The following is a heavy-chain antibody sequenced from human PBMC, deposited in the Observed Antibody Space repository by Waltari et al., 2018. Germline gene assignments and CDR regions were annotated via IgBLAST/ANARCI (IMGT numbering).Heavy chain of an antibody. CDR3: ARGLSLWFGDQADAFDI. Sequence: EVQLVESGGGLVQPGGSLRLSCAASGFTFSSYSMNWVRQAPGKGLEWVSYISSSSSTIYYADSVKGRFTISRDNAKNSRYLQMNSLRAEDTAVYYCARGLSLWFGDQADAFDIWGQGTMVTV. V-gene: IGHV3-48*04. CDR1: GFTFSSYS. D-gene: IGHD3-10*01. J-gene: IGHJ3*02. CDR2: ISSSSSTI.